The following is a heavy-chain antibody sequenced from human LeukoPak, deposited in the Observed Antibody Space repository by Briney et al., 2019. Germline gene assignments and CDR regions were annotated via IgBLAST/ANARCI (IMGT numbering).Heavy chain of an antibody. V-gene: IGHV4-39*01. CDR1: GGSISSSSYY. Sequence: SETLSLTCTVSGGSISSSSYYWGWIRQPPGKGLEWIGSIYYSGSTNYNPSLKSRVTISVDTSKNQFSLKLSSVTAADTAVYYCARHGAYYDSFLFYYWGQGTLVTVSS. CDR3: ARHGAYYDSFLFYY. D-gene: IGHD3-22*01. CDR2: IYYSGST. J-gene: IGHJ4*02.